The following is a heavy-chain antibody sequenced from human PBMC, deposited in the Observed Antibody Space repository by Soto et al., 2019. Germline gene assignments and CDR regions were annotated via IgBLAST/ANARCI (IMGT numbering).Heavy chain of an antibody. CDR2: INPSGGST. J-gene: IGHJ4*02. CDR1: GYTFTSYY. D-gene: IGHD3-22*01. CDR3: AIPPDPYYYDSSGYFDY. V-gene: IGHV1-46*01. Sequence: GASVKVSCKASGYTFTSYYMHWVRQAPGQGLEWMGIINPSGGSTSYAQKFQGRVTMTRDTSTSTVYMELSSLRSEDTAVYYCAIPPDPYYYDSSGYFDYWGQGTLVTVSS.